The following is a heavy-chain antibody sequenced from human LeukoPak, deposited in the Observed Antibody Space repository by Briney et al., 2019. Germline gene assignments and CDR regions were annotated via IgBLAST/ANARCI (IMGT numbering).Heavy chain of an antibody. Sequence: SETLSLTCTVSGGXISSSSYYWGWIRQPPGKGLEWIGSIYYSGSTYYNPSLKSRVTISVDTPKNQFSLKLSSVTAADTAVYYCASSITIFGVVQPFDYWGQGTLVTVSS. CDR3: ASSITIFGVVQPFDY. CDR2: IYYSGST. CDR1: GGXISSSSYY. J-gene: IGHJ4*02. V-gene: IGHV4-39*01. D-gene: IGHD3-3*01.